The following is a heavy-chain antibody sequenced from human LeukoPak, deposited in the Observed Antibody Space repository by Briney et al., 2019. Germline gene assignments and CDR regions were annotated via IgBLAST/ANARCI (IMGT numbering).Heavy chain of an antibody. D-gene: IGHD3-22*01. J-gene: IGHJ6*02. V-gene: IGHV4-59*01. CDR2: IYYSGST. Sequence: SETLSLTCTVSGGSISSYYWSWIRQPPGKGLEWIGYIYYSGSTNYNPSLKSRVAISVDTSKNQFSLKLSSVTAADTAVYYCARHRWHYCDSSGYYRPMDVWGQGTTVTVSS. CDR3: ARHRWHYCDSSGYYRPMDV. CDR1: GGSISSYY.